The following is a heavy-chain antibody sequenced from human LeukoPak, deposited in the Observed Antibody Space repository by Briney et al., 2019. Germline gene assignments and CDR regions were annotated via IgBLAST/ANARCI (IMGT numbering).Heavy chain of an antibody. V-gene: IGHV1-2*04. J-gene: IGHJ5*02. CDR3: ARDGSTIFGVVIGDNWFDP. Sequence: ASVKVSCKASGYTFTGYYMHWVRQAPGQGLEWMGWINPNSGGTNYAQKFQGWVTMTRDTSISTAYMELSRLRSDDTAVYYCARDGSTIFGVVIGDNWFDPWGQGTLVTVSS. D-gene: IGHD3-3*01. CDR1: GYTFTGYY. CDR2: INPNSGGT.